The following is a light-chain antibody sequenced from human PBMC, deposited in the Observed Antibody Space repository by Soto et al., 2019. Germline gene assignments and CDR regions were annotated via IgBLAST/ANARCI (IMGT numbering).Light chain of an antibody. J-gene: IGLJ2*01. V-gene: IGLV1-40*01. CDR2: GNS. CDR1: SSNIGAGYD. CDR3: QSYDSSLSVV. Sequence: QAVVTQPPSVSGAPGQRVTISCTGSSSNIGAGYDVHWYQQLPGTAPKLLIYGNSNRPSGVPDRFSGSKSGTSASLAITGLQAEDEADCYCQSYDSSLSVVFGGGTKLTVL.